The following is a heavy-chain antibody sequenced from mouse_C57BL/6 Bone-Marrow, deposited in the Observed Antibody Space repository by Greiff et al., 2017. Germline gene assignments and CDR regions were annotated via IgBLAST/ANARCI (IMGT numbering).Heavy chain of an antibody. CDR1: GFTFSSYG. Sequence: EVKVVESGGDLVKPGGSLKLSCAASGFTFSSYGMSWVRQPPDKRLEWVATISSGGSYTYYPDSVKGRFTISRDTAKNTRYLQMSSLKSEDTAMYYCARSTIYYYAMDYWGQGTSVTVSS. CDR3: ARSTIYYYAMDY. J-gene: IGHJ4*01. CDR2: ISSGGSYT. V-gene: IGHV5-6*01. D-gene: IGHD2-1*01.